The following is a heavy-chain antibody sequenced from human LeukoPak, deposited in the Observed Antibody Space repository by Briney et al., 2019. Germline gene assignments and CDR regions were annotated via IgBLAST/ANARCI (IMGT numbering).Heavy chain of an antibody. J-gene: IGHJ4*02. CDR1: GYTFTSYA. Sequence: ASVKVSCKAFGYTFTSYAINWVRQAPGQGLEWMGWINTKTGNPEYAQGFTGRYVFSLDTSVSTAYLQISSLKAEDTAVYYCARSRGYSYGTTFLDYWGQGTLVTVSS. V-gene: IGHV7-4-1*02. CDR2: INTKTGNP. CDR3: ARSRGYSYGTTFLDY. D-gene: IGHD5-18*01.